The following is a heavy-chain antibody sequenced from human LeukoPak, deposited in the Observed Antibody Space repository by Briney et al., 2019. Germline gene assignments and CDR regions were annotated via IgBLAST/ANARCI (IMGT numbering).Heavy chain of an antibody. J-gene: IGHJ4*02. CDR3: AKWGDYDVLTGYYVSDY. CDR2: MTGSGGHT. D-gene: IGHD3-9*01. V-gene: IGHV3-23*01. CDR1: GFIFSKYA. Sequence: GGSLRLSWAASGFIFSKYAMSWVRPAPGEWLEWDSSMTGSGGHTYYADSVKGRFTISRDNSKNTVFLQMNSLRAEDTAVYYCAKWGDYDVLTGYYVSDYWGQGTLVTVSS.